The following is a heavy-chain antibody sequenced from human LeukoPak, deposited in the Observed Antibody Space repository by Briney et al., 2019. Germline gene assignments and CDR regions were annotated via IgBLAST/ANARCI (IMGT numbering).Heavy chain of an antibody. J-gene: IGHJ4*02. V-gene: IGHV3-15*05. CDR3: ITNGGGDSGYGNFDY. D-gene: IGHD5-12*01. CDR2: IKSKTDGGTT. CDR1: GFTFSNAW. Sequence: GGSLRLSCAASGFTFSNAWMSWVRQAPGKGLEWVGRIKSKTDGGTTDYAAPVKGRFTISRDDSKNTLYLQMNSLRAEDTALYYCITNGGGDSGYGNFDYWGQGTLVTVSS.